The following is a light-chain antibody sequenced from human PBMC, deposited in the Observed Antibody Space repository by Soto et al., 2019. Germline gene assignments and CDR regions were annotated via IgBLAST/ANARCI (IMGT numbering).Light chain of an antibody. CDR2: STN. J-gene: IGLJ3*02. Sequence: QAVVTQEPSLTVSPGGTVTLTCTSKTGAVTTRSFPNWSQQKPGQTPRALIYSTNYKYSWTPARFSGSLLGGKAALTLSGVQPEDEAEYYCLLSFGSFWVFGGGTKLTVL. CDR3: LLSFGSFWV. CDR1: TGAVTTRSF. V-gene: IGLV7-43*01.